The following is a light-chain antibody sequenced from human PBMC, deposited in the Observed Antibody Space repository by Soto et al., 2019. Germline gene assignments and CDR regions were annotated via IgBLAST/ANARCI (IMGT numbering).Light chain of an antibody. V-gene: IGKV1-39*01. J-gene: IGKJ5*01. Sequence: DIQMTQSPSYLSASVVDSVTITCRASQSVGKHLNWYQQKPGKAPKFLIYGASTLQSGVPSRFSGSGSGTDFTLTVSSLQPEDFATYYCQQGYTSRITFGQGTRLEIK. CDR3: QQGYTSRIT. CDR1: QSVGKH. CDR2: GAS.